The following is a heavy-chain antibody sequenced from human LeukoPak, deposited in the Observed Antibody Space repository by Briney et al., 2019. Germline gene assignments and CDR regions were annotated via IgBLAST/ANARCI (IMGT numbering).Heavy chain of an antibody. Sequence: GASVKVSCKASGYNFTGYYMHWVRQAPGQGLEWMGWINSNSGDTNYAQKFQGRVTMTRDTSISTAYMELSRLRSDDTAVYYCARKPHYDLLTGYALGYLDLWGRGTLLTVSS. CDR1: GYNFTGYY. J-gene: IGHJ2*01. D-gene: IGHD3-9*01. CDR2: INSNSGDT. V-gene: IGHV1-2*02. CDR3: ARKPHYDLLTGYALGYLDL.